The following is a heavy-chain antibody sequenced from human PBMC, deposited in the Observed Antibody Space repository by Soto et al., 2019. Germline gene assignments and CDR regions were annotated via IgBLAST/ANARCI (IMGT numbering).Heavy chain of an antibody. V-gene: IGHV1-18*01. D-gene: IGHD3-16*01. CDR1: GYTFTSHG. CDR3: ARDLGAKVYY. J-gene: IGHJ4*01. CDR2: VSGYSGNT. Sequence: QLVQSGAEVKKPGASVKVSCKASGYTFTSHGISWVRQAPGQGLEWMGWVSGYSGNTNYAQKFQGRVTMTTDTSTTTAYMELRSLTSDDTAVYYCARDLGAKVYYWGQGTLVTVSS.